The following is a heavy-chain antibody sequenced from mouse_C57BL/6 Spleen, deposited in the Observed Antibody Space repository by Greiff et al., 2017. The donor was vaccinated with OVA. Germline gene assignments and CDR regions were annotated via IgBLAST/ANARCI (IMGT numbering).Heavy chain of an antibody. Sequence: EVKLQESGPELVKPGASVKIPCKASGYTFTDYNMDWVKQSHGKSLEWIGDINPNNGGTIYNQKFKGKATLTVDKSSSTAYMELRSLTSEDTAVYYCARERDYGSSAWFAYWGQGTLVTVSA. V-gene: IGHV1-18*01. D-gene: IGHD1-1*01. J-gene: IGHJ3*01. CDR3: ARERDYGSSAWFAY. CDR2: INPNNGGT. CDR1: GYTFTDYN.